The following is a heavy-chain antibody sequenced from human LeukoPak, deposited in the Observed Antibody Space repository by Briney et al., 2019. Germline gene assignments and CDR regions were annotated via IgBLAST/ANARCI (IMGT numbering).Heavy chain of an antibody. CDR3: AKDPCTDGVCYTSSYYGMDV. D-gene: IGHD2-8*01. Sequence: GGSLRLSCAASGFTFSSRAMSWVRQAPGKGLEWVSVISGSSLSAYYADSVKGRFTISRDNSKNTLYLQMNSLGVEDTAVYYCAKDPCTDGVCYTSSYYGMDVWGLGTTVTVSS. J-gene: IGHJ6*02. CDR1: GFTFSSRA. CDR2: ISGSSLSA. V-gene: IGHV3-23*01.